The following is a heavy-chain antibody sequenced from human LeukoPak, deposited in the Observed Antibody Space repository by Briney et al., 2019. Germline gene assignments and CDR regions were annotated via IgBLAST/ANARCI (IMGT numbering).Heavy chain of an antibody. V-gene: IGHV3-30*04. CDR2: ISYDGSNK. CDR1: GFTFSSYA. D-gene: IGHD1-1*01. CDR3: AKDHPGYHYGMDV. J-gene: IGHJ6*02. Sequence: GGSLRLSCAASGFTFSSYAMHWVRQAPGKGLEWVAVISYDGSNKYYADSVKGRFTISRDNSKNTLYLQMNSLRAEDTAVYYCAKDHPGYHYGMDVWGQGTTVTVSS.